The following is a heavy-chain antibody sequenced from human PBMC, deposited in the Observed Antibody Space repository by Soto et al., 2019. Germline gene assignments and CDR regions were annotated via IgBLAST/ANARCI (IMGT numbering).Heavy chain of an antibody. D-gene: IGHD6-13*01. J-gene: IGHJ4*02. CDR1: GGSISSYY. CDR2: IYYSGST. Sequence: SETLSLTCTVSGGSISSYYWSWIRQPPGKGLEWIGYIYYSGSTNYNPSLKSRVTISVDTSKNQFSLKLSSVTAADTAVYYCASDSSRRKFDDWGQGTLVTVSS. V-gene: IGHV4-59*01. CDR3: ASDSSRRKFDD.